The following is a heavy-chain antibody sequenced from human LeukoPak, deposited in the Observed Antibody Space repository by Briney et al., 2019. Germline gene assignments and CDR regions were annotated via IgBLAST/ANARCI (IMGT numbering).Heavy chain of an antibody. V-gene: IGHV3-23*01. CDR1: GFSFSTYA. Sequence: GSLKLSCAASGFSFSTYAMTWVRQAPGKGLEWVSSISGSGDKTYYAESVKGRFTISRDNSKNTLFLQMNSLRAEDTAIFYCAKRSAYTTGWFFDLWGQGILVTVSS. J-gene: IGHJ4*02. CDR2: ISGSGDKT. CDR3: AKRSAYTTGWFFDL. D-gene: IGHD6-19*01.